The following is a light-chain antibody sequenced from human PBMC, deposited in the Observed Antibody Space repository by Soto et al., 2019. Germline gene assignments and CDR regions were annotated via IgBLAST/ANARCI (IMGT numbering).Light chain of an antibody. Sequence: DIQMTQSPSFVSASVGDRFTITCRASQDISSWLAWYQQKPGKAPKLLIYAASSLRSGVPSTFSGSGSGTDFTLTISSLQPEDFATYYCQQTNSFPRTFGQGTRLEI. CDR3: QQTNSFPRT. CDR2: AAS. V-gene: IGKV1-12*01. CDR1: QDISSW. J-gene: IGKJ5*01.